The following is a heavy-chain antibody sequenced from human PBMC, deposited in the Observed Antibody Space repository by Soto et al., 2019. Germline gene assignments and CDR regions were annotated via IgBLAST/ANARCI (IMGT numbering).Heavy chain of an antibody. Sequence: GGSLRLSCAASGFTFSSYAMHWVRQAPGKGLEWAAVISYDGSNKYYADSVKGRFTISRDNSKNTLYLQMNSLRAEDTAVYYCASPIDYDFWSGYSDQPYYYGMDVWGQGTTVTVSS. CDR2: ISYDGSNK. D-gene: IGHD3-3*01. CDR3: ASPIDYDFWSGYSDQPYYYGMDV. CDR1: GFTFSSYA. J-gene: IGHJ6*02. V-gene: IGHV3-30-3*01.